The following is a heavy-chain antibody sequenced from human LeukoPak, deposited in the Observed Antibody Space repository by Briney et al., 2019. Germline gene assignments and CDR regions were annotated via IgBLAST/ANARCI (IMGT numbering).Heavy chain of an antibody. CDR1: GFTFSSYS. CDR3: ARSSYYYDSSGYFGAFDI. V-gene: IGHV3-21*01. J-gene: IGHJ3*02. CDR2: ISSSSSYI. Sequence: GGSLRLSCAASGFTFSSYSMNWVRQAPGKGLEWVSSISSSSSYIYYADSVKGRFTISRDNAKNSLYLQMNSLRAEDTAVYYCARSSYYYDSSGYFGAFDIWGQGTMVTVSS. D-gene: IGHD3-22*01.